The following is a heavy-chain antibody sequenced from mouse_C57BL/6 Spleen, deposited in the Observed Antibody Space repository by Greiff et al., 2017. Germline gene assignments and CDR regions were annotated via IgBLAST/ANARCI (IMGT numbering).Heavy chain of an antibody. V-gene: IGHV5-16*01. Sequence: EVMLVESEGGLVQPGSSMKLSCTASGFTFSDYYMAWVRQVPEKGLEWVANINYDGSSTYYLDSLKSRFIISRDNAKNILYLQMSSLKSEDTATYYCARQNPDGYSFAYWGQGTLVTVSA. CDR1: GFTFSDYY. J-gene: IGHJ3*01. D-gene: IGHD2-3*01. CDR2: INYDGSST. CDR3: ARQNPDGYSFAY.